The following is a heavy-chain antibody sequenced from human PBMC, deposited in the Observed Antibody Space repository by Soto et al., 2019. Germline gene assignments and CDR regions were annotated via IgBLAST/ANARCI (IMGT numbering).Heavy chain of an antibody. CDR1: GFPFSTTD. CDR2: IGGSGEAT. Sequence: PGGSLSLSCAASGFPFSTTDMSWVRQAPGKGLEWVSTIGGSGEATYYADSVKGRFTISRDNSKNTLYLQLNSLRADDTALYYCAKNSVSFNTWGQGALVTVSS. CDR3: AKNSVSFNT. J-gene: IGHJ5*02. V-gene: IGHV3-23*01.